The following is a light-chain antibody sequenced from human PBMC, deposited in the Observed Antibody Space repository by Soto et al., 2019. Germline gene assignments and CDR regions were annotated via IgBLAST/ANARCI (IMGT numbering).Light chain of an antibody. J-gene: IGLJ1*01. CDR2: EVS. CDR3: SSYAGSTNL. Sequence: QSVLTQPPSASGSPGQSVTISCTGTSSDVGGYNYVSWYQQHPGKAPKLMIYEVSKRPSGVPDRLSGSKSGNTASLTVSGLQAEDEADYYCSSYAGSTNLFGTGTKLTVL. CDR1: SSDVGGYNY. V-gene: IGLV2-8*01.